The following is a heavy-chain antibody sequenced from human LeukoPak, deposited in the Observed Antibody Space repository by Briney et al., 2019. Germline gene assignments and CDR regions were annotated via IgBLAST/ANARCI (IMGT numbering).Heavy chain of an antibody. V-gene: IGHV1-8*01. J-gene: IGHJ2*01. Sequence: GASVKVSCKASGYTFTSYDINWVRQATGQGPEWMGWTNPISGYTGYAQKFQGRVTMTRNTSISTAYMELSSLRSEDTAVYYCARVASGYSYGLNWYFDLWGRGTLVTVSS. CDR1: GYTFTSYD. CDR3: ARVASGYSYGLNWYFDL. D-gene: IGHD5-18*01. CDR2: TNPISGYT.